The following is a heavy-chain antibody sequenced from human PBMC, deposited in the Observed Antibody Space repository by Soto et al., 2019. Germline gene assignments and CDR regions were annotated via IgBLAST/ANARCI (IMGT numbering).Heavy chain of an antibody. CDR3: ARLRAAAGPFDY. Sequence: PSETLSLTCAVSGGSISSSNWWSLVRQPPGKGLEWIGEIYHSGSTNYNPSLKSRVTISVDKSKNQFSLKLSSVTAADTAVYYCARLRAAAGPFDYWGQGTLVTVSS. CDR1: GGSISSSNW. CDR2: IYHSGST. D-gene: IGHD6-13*01. J-gene: IGHJ4*02. V-gene: IGHV4-4*02.